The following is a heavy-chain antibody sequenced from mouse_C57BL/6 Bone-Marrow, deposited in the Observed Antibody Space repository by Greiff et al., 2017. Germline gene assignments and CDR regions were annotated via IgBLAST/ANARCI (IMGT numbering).Heavy chain of an antibody. J-gene: IGHJ3*01. V-gene: IGHV1-59*01. CDR3: ARGGCFAY. Sequence: VQLQQPGAELVRPGTSVKLSCKASGYTFTSYWMHWVKQRPGQGLEWIGVIDPSDSYTNYNQKFKGKATLTVDTSSSTAYMQLSSLTSEDSAVYYCARGGCFAYWGQGTLVTVSA. CDR2: IDPSDSYT. CDR1: GYTFTSYW.